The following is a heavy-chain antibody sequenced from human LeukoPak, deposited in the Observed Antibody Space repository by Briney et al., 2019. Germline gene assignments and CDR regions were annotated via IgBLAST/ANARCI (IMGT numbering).Heavy chain of an antibody. CDR2: IYTSGST. D-gene: IGHD6-19*01. CDR1: GGSISSYY. V-gene: IGHV4-4*07. J-gene: IGHJ6*02. CDR3: ARDHLIAVADYYYYYGMDV. Sequence: PSETLSLTCTVSGGSISSYYWSWIRQPAGKGLEWIGRIYTSGSTNYNPSLKSRVTMSVDTSKNQFSLKLSSVTAADTAVYYCARDHLIAVADYYYYYGMDVWGQGTTVTVSS.